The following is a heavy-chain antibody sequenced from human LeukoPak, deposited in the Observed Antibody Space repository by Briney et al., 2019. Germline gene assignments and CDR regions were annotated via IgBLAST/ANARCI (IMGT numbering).Heavy chain of an antibody. J-gene: IGHJ5*02. D-gene: IGHD2-2*01. CDR2: MNPNSGNT. CDR1: GYTFTSYD. Sequence: ASLKVSCKASGYTFTSYDINWVRRATGQGLEWMGWMNPNSGNTGYAQKFQGRVTITRNTSISTAYMELSRLRSEETALYYCARELAGYCSSTSCSLFDPWGQGTLVTVSS. CDR3: ARELAGYCSSTSCSLFDP. V-gene: IGHV1-8*03.